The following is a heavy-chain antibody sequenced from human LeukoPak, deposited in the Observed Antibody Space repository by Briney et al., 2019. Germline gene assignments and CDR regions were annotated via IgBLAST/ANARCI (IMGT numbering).Heavy chain of an antibody. V-gene: IGHV3-21*01. CDR3: ARDGYSVYYFDY. Sequence: GSLRLSCSASGFTFSSYSMNWVRQAPGKGLEWVSSISSSSSYIYYADSVKGRFTISRDNAKNSLYLQMNSLRAEDTAVYYCARDGYSVYYFDYWGQGTLVTVSS. CDR2: ISSSSSYI. J-gene: IGHJ4*02. D-gene: IGHD3-22*01. CDR1: GFTFSSYS.